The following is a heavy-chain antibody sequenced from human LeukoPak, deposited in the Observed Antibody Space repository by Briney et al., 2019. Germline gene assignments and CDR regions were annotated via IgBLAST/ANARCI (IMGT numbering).Heavy chain of an antibody. D-gene: IGHD2-2*01. CDR1: GYTFTSYD. J-gene: IGHJ6*02. Sequence: ASVKVSCKASGYTFTSYDINWVRQATGQGLEWMGWMNPNSGNTGYAQKFQGRVTMTRNTSISTAYMELSNLRSEDTAVYYCARFWEYGSTSLLPTYYYYGMDVWGQGTTVTVSS. CDR3: ARFWEYGSTSLLPTYYYYGMDV. V-gene: IGHV1-8*01. CDR2: MNPNSGNT.